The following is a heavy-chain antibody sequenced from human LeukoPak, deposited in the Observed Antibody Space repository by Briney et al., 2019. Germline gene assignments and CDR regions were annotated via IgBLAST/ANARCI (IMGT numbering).Heavy chain of an antibody. CDR1: GFTFSSYG. Sequence: GGSLRLSFAASGFTFSSYGMHWVRQAPGKGLEWVAFIRYDGSNKYYADSVKGRFTISRDNSKNTLYLQMNSLRAEDTAVYYCARETRGDLGAADYWGQGTLVTVSS. V-gene: IGHV3-30*02. CDR2: IRYDGSNK. CDR3: ARETRGDLGAADY. D-gene: IGHD4-17*01. J-gene: IGHJ4*02.